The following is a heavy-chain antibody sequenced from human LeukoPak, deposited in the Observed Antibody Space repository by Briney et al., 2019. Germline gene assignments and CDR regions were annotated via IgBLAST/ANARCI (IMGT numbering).Heavy chain of an antibody. J-gene: IGHJ4*02. V-gene: IGHV6-1*01. CDR1: GDSFSSNSAA. Sequence: SQTLSLTCAISGDSFSSNSAAWNWIRQSPSRGLEWLGRRYYRSKWYYDYAVAVKSRISINPDTSKNQFSLQLSSVTPEDTAVYYCARDPVGGSTIFDYWGQGTLVTVSS. CDR3: ARDPVGGSTIFDY. CDR2: RYYRSKWYY. D-gene: IGHD1-26*01.